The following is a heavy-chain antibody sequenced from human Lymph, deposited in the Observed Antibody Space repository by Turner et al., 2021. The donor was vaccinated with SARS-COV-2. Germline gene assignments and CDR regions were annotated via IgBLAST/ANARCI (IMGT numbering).Heavy chain of an antibody. Sequence: EVQLVEAGGGLVQPGRSLRLSCAASGFTFYDYAMHWVRQAPGKGLEWVSGINWSGGSIAYADSVKGRFTISRDNPKNSLYLQMNSLRAEDTAFYYCAKDLAGTYYSSFDYWGQGTLVTVSS. J-gene: IGHJ4*02. CDR3: AKDLAGTYYSSFDY. V-gene: IGHV3-9*01. CDR2: INWSGGSI. D-gene: IGHD1-26*01. CDR1: GFTFYDYA.